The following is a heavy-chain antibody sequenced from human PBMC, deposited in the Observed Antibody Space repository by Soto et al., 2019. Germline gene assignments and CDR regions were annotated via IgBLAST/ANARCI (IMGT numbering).Heavy chain of an antibody. CDR3: AKAYSSSSGEGGDY. D-gene: IGHD6-6*01. V-gene: IGHV3-30*18. J-gene: IGHJ4*02. CDR1: GFTFSSYG. CDR2: ISYDGSNK. Sequence: QVQLVESGGGVVQPGRSLRLSCAASGFTFSSYGMHWVRQAPGKGLEWVAVISYDGSNKYYADSVKGRFTISRDNSKNPLYLQMNSLRAEDTAVYYCAKAYSSSSGEGGDYWGQGTLVTVSS.